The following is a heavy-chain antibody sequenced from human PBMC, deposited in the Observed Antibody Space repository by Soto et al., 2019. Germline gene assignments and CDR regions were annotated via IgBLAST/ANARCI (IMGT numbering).Heavy chain of an antibody. CDR1: GFTFSSYA. CDR3: ARTYSSSWSPLGYYYGMDV. Sequence: QVQLVESGGGVVQPGRSLRLSCAASGFTFSSYAMHWVCQAPGKGLEWVAVISYDGSNKYYADSVKGRFTISRDNSKNTLYLQMNSLRAEDTAVYYCARTYSSSWSPLGYYYGMDVWGQGTTVTVSS. J-gene: IGHJ6*02. V-gene: IGHV3-30-3*01. CDR2: ISYDGSNK. D-gene: IGHD6-13*01.